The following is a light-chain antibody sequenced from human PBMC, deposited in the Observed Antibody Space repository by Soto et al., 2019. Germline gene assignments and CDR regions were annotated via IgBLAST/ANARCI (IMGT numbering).Light chain of an antibody. CDR3: SSVAGNNNSV. V-gene: IGLV2-8*01. CDR2: EVS. J-gene: IGLJ2*01. CDR1: SSDVGGYYY. Sequence: QSALTQPPSASGSPGQSVTISCTGTSSDVGGYYYVSWYKQHPGKAPKLMIYEVSKRPSGVPDRFSGSKSGNTASLSVSGLHAEDEADYYCSSVAGNNNSVFGGGTKLTAL.